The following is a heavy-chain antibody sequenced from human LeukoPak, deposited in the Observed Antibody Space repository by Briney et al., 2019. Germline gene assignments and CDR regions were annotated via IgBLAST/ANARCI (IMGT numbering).Heavy chain of an antibody. CDR3: AKYLKGSGYFDY. D-gene: IGHD3-22*01. Sequence: GGSLRLSCAASGFTFSSYAMSWVRQAPGKGLEWVSAISGSGGSTYCADSVKGRFTIPRDNSKNTLYLQMNSLRAEDTAVYYCAKYLKGSGYFDYWGQGTLVTVSS. V-gene: IGHV3-23*01. J-gene: IGHJ4*02. CDR2: ISGSGGST. CDR1: GFTFSSYA.